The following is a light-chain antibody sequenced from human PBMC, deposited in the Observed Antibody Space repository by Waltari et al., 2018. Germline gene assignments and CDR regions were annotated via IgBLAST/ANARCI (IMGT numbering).Light chain of an antibody. Sequence: IQLTQSPSSLSASVGDRVTITCRVSQGISSYLAWYQQKPGKAPKLLIYAASTLQSGVPSRFSGSGSGTDFTLTISSLQPEDFATYYCQQLRTFGPGTKVDIK. CDR3: QQLRT. J-gene: IGKJ3*01. CDR2: AAS. V-gene: IGKV1-9*01. CDR1: QGISSY.